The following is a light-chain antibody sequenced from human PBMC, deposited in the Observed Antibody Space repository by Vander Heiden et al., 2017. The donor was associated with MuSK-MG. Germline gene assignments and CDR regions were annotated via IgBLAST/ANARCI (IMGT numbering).Light chain of an antibody. CDR1: QSVSSN. J-gene: IGKJ2*01. CDR2: GAS. Sequence: IVLTQSPATLSVYPRERATLSCRASQSVSSNLAWYQQKPGQAPRLLIDGASTRAAGFPARFSGSGSETEFTLTISSLQSEDFAFYYCHKYNNCPLTFGQGTKVDIK. CDR3: HKYNNCPLT. V-gene: IGKV3-15*01.